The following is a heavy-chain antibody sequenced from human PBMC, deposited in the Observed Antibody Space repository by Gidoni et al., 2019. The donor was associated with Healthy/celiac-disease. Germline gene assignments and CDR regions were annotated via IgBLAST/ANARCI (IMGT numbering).Heavy chain of an antibody. V-gene: IGHV3-74*01. J-gene: IGHJ4*02. D-gene: IGHD1-7*01. CDR3: ARGGTGTILY. CDR1: GITFSSYW. Sequence: EVQLVESGGALVQPGGSLRLSCAASGITFSSYWMHWVRQAPGKGLVWVSRINSDGSSTSYADTVKGRFTIYRDNDKNTLYLQMNSLRAEDTAVYYCARGGTGTILYWGQGTLVTVSS. CDR2: INSDGSST.